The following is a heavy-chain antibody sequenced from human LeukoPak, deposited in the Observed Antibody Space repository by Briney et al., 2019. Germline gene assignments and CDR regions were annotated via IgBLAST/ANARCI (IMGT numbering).Heavy chain of an antibody. CDR2: IRSKAYGGTT. CDR1: GFTFSSYG. Sequence: GGTLRLSCAASGFTFSSYGMSWVRQAPGKGLEWVGFIRSKAYGGTTKNAASVKGRFAISRDDSRSIAYLQMNSLKTEDTAVYYCTRRYNYDSSGYYYVRDAFDIWGQGTMVTVSS. D-gene: IGHD3-22*01. V-gene: IGHV3-49*04. J-gene: IGHJ3*02. CDR3: TRRYNYDSSGYYYVRDAFDI.